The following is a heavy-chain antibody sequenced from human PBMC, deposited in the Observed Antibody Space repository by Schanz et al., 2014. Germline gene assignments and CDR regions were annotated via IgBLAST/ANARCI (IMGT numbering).Heavy chain of an antibody. CDR3: ATMWGYCTATACQILEVLDV. D-gene: IGHD2-8*02. V-gene: IGHV1-69*02. Sequence: QVQLVQSGAEVKKPGSSVKVSCKASGGTFSSFGINWVRQAPGQGLEWMGRIIPILGIANYAQKFQGRVTNTADKSTSTAYMELSSLRSEDTAMYYCATMWGYCTATACQILEVLDVWGQGTMVTVSS. CDR1: GGTFSSFG. CDR2: IIPILGIA. J-gene: IGHJ3*01.